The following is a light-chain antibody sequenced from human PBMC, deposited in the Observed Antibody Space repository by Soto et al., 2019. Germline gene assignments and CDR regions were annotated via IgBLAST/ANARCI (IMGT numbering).Light chain of an antibody. CDR1: QSVTSSY. V-gene: IGKV3-20*01. Sequence: VVFSQSPGTLSLNQGERATLSCRASQSVTSSYLAWYQQKPGQAPRLLMYAASSRATGIPDRFSGSGSGTDFTLTISRLEAEDFAVYYCQQSSSSPITFGQGRRLAI. J-gene: IGKJ5*01. CDR2: AAS. CDR3: QQSSSSPIT.